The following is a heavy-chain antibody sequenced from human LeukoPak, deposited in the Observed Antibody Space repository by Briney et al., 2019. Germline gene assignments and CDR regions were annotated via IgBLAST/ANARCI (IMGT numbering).Heavy chain of an antibody. D-gene: IGHD6-19*01. Sequence: AGSLRLSCAASGFTFSSYEMNGVRQAPREGRQWASYISGRGSTIYYADSVKGRFTISRDNSKNTLYLQMNSLRAEDTAVYYCAKDSERQAVAGTKPDYWGQGTLVTVSS. J-gene: IGHJ4*02. CDR3: AKDSERQAVAGTKPDY. V-gene: IGHV3-48*03. CDR2: ISGRGSTI. CDR1: GFTFSSYE.